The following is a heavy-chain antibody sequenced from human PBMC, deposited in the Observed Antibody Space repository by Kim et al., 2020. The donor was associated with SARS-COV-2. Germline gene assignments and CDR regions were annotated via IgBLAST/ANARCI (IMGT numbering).Heavy chain of an antibody. V-gene: IGHV3-53*01. CDR2: IYSDSST. J-gene: IGHJ6*02. CDR1: GFTVSGSY. CDR3: ARDRGDPAWVGGMDV. Sequence: GGSLRLSCAASGFTVSGSYMSWVRRAPGKGLEWVSVIYSDSSTYYADSVKGRFTISRDNSKNTLYLQMNSLRAEDTAVYYCARDRGDPAWVGGMDVWGQGTTVTVSS. D-gene: IGHD2-21*01.